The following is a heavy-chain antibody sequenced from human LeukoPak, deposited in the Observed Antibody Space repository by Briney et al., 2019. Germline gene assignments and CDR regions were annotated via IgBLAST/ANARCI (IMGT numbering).Heavy chain of an antibody. V-gene: IGHV4-39*07. Sequence: SETLSLTCTVSGGSISSSSYYWGWIRQPPGKGLEGIGSIYYSGSTYYNPSLKSRVTISVDTSKNQFSLKLSSVTAADTAIYYCVRSNCGVDRAMDSWGQGTLVAVSS. D-gene: IGHD7-27*01. J-gene: IGHJ4*02. CDR2: IYYSGST. CDR1: GGSISSSSYY. CDR3: VRSNCGVDRAMDS.